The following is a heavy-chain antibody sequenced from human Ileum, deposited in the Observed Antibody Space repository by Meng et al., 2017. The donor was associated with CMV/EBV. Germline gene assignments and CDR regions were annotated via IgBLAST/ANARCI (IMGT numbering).Heavy chain of an antibody. CDR3: AKGMYYYDSSGYRLFDS. D-gene: IGHD3-22*01. Sequence: GGSLRLSCEVSGFNFNNYALNCVRQAPGKGLEWVSTISVSGGTTYYADSVGGRFTVSRDNSRRTLYLQMGSLRAEDTALYYCAKGMYYYDSSGYRLFDSWGQGTLVTVSS. CDR1: GFNFNNYA. V-gene: IGHV3-23*01. J-gene: IGHJ4*02. CDR2: ISVSGGTT.